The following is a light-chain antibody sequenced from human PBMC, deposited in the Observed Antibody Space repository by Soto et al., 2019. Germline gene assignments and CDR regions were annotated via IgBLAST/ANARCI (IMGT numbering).Light chain of an antibody. J-gene: IGKJ1*01. CDR2: GAS. V-gene: IGKV3-20*01. Sequence: EVVWTHSPGTLSLSPGERATLACRASKSVSNYVAWYQQKSGQPPRLLIDGASSRAIHTPDRFSGSGSGTDFTLTISGLEPEDFAVYYCQRSRKSIWTFGKAT. CDR3: QRSRKSIWT. CDR1: KSVSNY.